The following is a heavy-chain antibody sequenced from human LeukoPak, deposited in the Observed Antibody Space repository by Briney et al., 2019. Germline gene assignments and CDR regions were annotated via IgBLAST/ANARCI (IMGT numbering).Heavy chain of an antibody. J-gene: IGHJ4*02. V-gene: IGHV4-61*09. CDR3: ARGGGWLVRARGRYFDY. D-gene: IGHD6-19*01. CDR1: GGSISSGSYH. Sequence: SQTLSLTCTVSGGSISSGSYHWIWIRQPAGKGLEWIGHIYTSGSTNYNPSLRSRVTISVDTSKNQFSLKLSSVTAADTAVYYCARGGGWLVRARGRYFDYWGQGTLVTVSS. CDR2: IYTSGST.